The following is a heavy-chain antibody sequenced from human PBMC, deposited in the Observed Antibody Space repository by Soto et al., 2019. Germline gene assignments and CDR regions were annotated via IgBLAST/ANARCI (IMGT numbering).Heavy chain of an antibody. V-gene: IGHV1-18*01. D-gene: IGHD2-21*02. J-gene: IGHJ6*02. CDR1: GYTFTSYG. CDR2: ISAYNGNT. Sequence: ASVKVSCKASGYTFTSYGISWVRQAPGQGLEWMGWISAYNGNTNYAQKLQGRVTMTTDTSTSTAYMELRSLRSDDTAVYYCARGQFILRAHDFFYGSDVWGQGAKVTVSS. CDR3: ARGQFILRAHDFFYGSDV.